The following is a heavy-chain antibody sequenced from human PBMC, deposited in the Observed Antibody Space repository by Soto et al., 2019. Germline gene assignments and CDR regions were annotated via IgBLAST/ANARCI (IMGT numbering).Heavy chain of an antibody. Sequence: GGSLRLSCVASGFTISNYVMRWVRQAPGKGLEWVSSISSSGSSKYHADSVMGRFTISRDNSKNTIYLRMNSLRAEDTAVYYRAKDRDVGYYEFWSGSPFDHWGQGALVTVSS. CDR1: GFTISNYV. V-gene: IGHV3-23*01. D-gene: IGHD3-3*01. CDR3: AKDRDVGYYEFWSGSPFDH. CDR2: ISSSGSSK. J-gene: IGHJ4*02.